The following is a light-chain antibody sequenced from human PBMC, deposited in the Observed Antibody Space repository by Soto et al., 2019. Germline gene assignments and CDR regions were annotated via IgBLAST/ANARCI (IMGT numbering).Light chain of an antibody. V-gene: IGLV2-8*01. CDR2: EVT. J-gene: IGLJ1*01. Sequence: QSALTQPPSASGSPGQSVAISCTGTSSDVGGYNYVSWYQQYPGKAPKLIMYEVTKRPSGVPDRFSGSKSGNTASLTVSGLQAEDEADYYCCSYVGSNNYVFGTGTSSPS. CDR1: SSDVGGYNY. CDR3: CSYVGSNNYV.